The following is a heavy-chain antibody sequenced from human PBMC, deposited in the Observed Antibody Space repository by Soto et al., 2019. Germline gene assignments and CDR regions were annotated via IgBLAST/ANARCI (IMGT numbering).Heavy chain of an antibody. V-gene: IGHV3-30*14. CDR3: ARGPQTCGGGRGIDV. J-gene: IGHJ6*02. CDR1: GFTFSSYA. D-gene: IGHD2-15*01. CDR2: ISYDRSKI. Sequence: QVQLVESGGGVVQPGGSLRLSCAASGFTFSSYAMHWVRQAPGKGLEWVAVISYDRSKIYYADSVKGRFTISRDNSKNSLSVEMDSLRAEDTAVYYCARGPQTCGGGRGIDVWGQGTTVTVSS.